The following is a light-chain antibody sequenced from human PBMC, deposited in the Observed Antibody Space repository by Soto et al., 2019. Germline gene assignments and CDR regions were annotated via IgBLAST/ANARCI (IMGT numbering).Light chain of an antibody. CDR1: SSNIGSNS. CDR3: AVWDDSLNGFYA. Sequence: QLVLTQPPSASGTPGQRVTISCSGSSSNIGSNSINWYQHLPGTAPKLLIYSNNQRPSGVPDRFSGSKSGTSAALAISGLQSEDEADYYCAVWDDSLNGFYAFGTGTKLTVL. V-gene: IGLV1-44*01. J-gene: IGLJ1*01. CDR2: SNN.